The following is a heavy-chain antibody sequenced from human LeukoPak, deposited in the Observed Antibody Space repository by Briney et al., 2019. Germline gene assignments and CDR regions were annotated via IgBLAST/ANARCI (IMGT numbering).Heavy chain of an antibody. CDR3: AREAPVVPAASGYYYYYMDV. Sequence: ASVKVSCKASGYTFTSYDINWVRQATGQGLEWMGWMNPNSGNTGYAQKFQGRVTMTRNTSISTAYMELSSLRSEDTAVYYCAREAPVVPAASGYYYYYMDVWGKGTTVTISS. CDR2: MNPNSGNT. J-gene: IGHJ6*03. CDR1: GYTFTSYD. D-gene: IGHD2-2*01. V-gene: IGHV1-8*01.